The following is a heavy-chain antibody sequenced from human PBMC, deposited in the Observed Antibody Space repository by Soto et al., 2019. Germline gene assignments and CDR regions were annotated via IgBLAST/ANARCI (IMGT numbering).Heavy chain of an antibody. J-gene: IGHJ6*02. D-gene: IGHD4-17*01. Sequence: SVKVSCKASGGTFSSYAISWVRQAPGQGLEWMGGIIPIFGTANYAQKFQGRVTITADESTSTAYMELSSLRSEDTAVYYCASTVTTFSAAYYDYYYGMGVWGQGTTVTVSS. V-gene: IGHV1-69*13. CDR2: IIPIFGTA. CDR3: ASTVTTFSAAYYDYYYGMGV. CDR1: GGTFSSYA.